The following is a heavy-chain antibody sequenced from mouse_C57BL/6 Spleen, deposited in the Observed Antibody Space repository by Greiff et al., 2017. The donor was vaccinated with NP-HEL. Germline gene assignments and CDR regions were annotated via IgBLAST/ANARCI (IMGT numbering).Heavy chain of an antibody. J-gene: IGHJ1*03. V-gene: IGHV5-4*01. CDR2: ISDGGSYT. Sequence: EVQVVESGGGLVKPGGSLKLSCAASGFTFSSYAMSWVRQTPEKRLEWVATISDGGSYTYYPDNVKGRFTISRDNAKNNLYLQMSHLKSEDTAMYYCAKFYDYGSSPEEYFDVWGTGTTVTVAS. CDR3: AKFYDYGSSPEEYFDV. CDR1: GFTFSSYA. D-gene: IGHD1-1*01.